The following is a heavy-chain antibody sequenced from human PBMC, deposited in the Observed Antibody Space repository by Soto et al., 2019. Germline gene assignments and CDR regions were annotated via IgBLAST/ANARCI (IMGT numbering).Heavy chain of an antibody. CDR2: ISYDGSNK. D-gene: IGHD3-16*02. J-gene: IGHJ4*02. Sequence: PGGSLRLSCAASGFTFSSYGMHWVRQAPGKGLEWVAVISYDGSNKYYADSVKGRFTISRDNSKNTLYLQMNSLRAEDTAVYYRAKEFAITFGGVIDHYFDYWGQGTLVTVSS. CDR1: GFTFSSYG. V-gene: IGHV3-30*18. CDR3: AKEFAITFGGVIDHYFDY.